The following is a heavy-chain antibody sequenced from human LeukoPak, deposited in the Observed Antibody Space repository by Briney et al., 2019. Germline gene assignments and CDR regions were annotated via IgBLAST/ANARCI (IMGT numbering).Heavy chain of an antibody. D-gene: IGHD6-25*01. J-gene: IGHJ4*02. Sequence: GGSLRLSCAASGFTFSSYGMHWVRQAPGKGLEWVAVISYDGSNKYYADSVKGRFTISRDNSKNTLYLQMNSLRAEDTAVYSCARTDGYRFDYWGQGTLVTVSS. CDR2: ISYDGSNK. CDR1: GFTFSSYG. CDR3: ARTDGYRFDY. V-gene: IGHV3-30*03.